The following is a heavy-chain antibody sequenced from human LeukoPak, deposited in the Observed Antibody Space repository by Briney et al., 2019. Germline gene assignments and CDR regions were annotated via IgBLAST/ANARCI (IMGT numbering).Heavy chain of an antibody. CDR2: INWNGGST. V-gene: IGHV3-20*04. J-gene: IGHJ4*02. CDR1: GFTFDDYG. CDR3: ARDIVSAYSSGWYFFSSAY. Sequence: PGGSLRLSCAASGFTFDDYGMSWVRQAPGKGLEWVSSINWNGGSTGYADSVKGRFTISRDNAKNPLYLQMNSLRAEDTALYYCARDIVSAYSSGWYFFSSAYWGQGTLVTVSS. D-gene: IGHD6-19*01.